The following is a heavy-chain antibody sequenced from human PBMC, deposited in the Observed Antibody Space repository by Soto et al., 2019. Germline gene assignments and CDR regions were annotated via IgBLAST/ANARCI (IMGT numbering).Heavy chain of an antibody. CDR1: GYTFTSYG. CDR3: ARDRPSRAVAGTPADL. V-gene: IGHV1-18*01. CDR2: ISACNGNT. Sequence: QVQLVQSGAEVKKPGAAVKVSCKASGYTFTSYGINWVRQPPGQGREWMGWISACNGNTNYAQKLQGRVTMTTDTTANTADMELRGLRSDDTAVYYCARDRPSRAVAGTPADLWGQGTQVTVSS. D-gene: IGHD6-19*01. J-gene: IGHJ1*01.